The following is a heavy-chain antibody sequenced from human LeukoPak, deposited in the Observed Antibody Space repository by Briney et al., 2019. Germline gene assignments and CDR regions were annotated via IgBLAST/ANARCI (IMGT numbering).Heavy chain of an antibody. J-gene: IGHJ3*01. CDR1: GFTVNSNY. CDR3: ARDRTPATRGFDL. Sequence: GGSLRLSCAASGFTVNSNYMNWVRQAPGKGLEWVSVIFSGGDTNYADSVKGRFTISRDNPNNILYLQMNSLRAEDTAVYYCARDRTPATRGFDLWDQGTLVTVSS. V-gene: IGHV3-66*01. CDR2: IFSGGDT. D-gene: IGHD5-12*01.